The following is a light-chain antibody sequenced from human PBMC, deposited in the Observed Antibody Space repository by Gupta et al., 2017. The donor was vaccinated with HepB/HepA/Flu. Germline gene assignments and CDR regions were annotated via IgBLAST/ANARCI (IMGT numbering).Light chain of an antibody. J-gene: IGKJ2*01. V-gene: IGKV3-20*01. Sequence: EIVLTQSPGTLSLSPGERATLSCRASQSVSSNYLAWYQQKPGQAPRLLIYGASNRDTGIPDRFSGSGYGIDFTLTISRRELEDFAGYYCQQYGSSPPYTFGQWTXLEIK. CDR1: QSVSSNY. CDR2: GAS. CDR3: QQYGSSPPYT.